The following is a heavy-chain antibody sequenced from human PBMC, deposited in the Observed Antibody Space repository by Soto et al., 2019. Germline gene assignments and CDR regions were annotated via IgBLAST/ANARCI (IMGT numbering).Heavy chain of an antibody. V-gene: IGHV2-5*01. CDR1: GFSLSASGVG. D-gene: IGHD2-21*02. CDR2: IYWNDDK. J-gene: IGHJ4*02. CDR3: AHSEDSDSPHY. Sequence: SGPTLVNPTQTLTLTCTFSGFSLSASGVGVGWIRQPPGKALEWLALIYWNDDKRYSPSLKSRLTITKVTSKNQVILTMTNMDPLDTANYYCAHSEDSDSPHYWGQGILVTVSS.